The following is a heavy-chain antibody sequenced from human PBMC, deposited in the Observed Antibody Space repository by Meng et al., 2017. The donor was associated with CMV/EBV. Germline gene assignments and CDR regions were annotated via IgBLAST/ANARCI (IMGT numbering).Heavy chain of an antibody. CDR2: STHSDST. V-gene: IGHV4-34*01. J-gene: IGHJ4*02. Sequence: QEPLQELCQGLVNPSVTLSLTCAVYGGSFSGYYWSWIRQSPGKGLEWIGESTHSDSTNYHPSLESRVTISVDTSKNQFSLNLSSVTAADTAVYYCARGPKISPPSVFDYWGQGTLVTVSS. D-gene: IGHD2-15*01. CDR1: GGSFSGYY. CDR3: ARGPKISPPSVFDY.